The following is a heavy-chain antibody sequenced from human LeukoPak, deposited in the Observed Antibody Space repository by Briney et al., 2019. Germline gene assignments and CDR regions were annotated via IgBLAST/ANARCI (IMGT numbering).Heavy chain of an antibody. D-gene: IGHD3-16*01. CDR3: AREVGGSAFDI. J-gene: IGHJ3*02. CDR2: IYSGGST. Sequence: GGSLRLSCAASGFTVSSNYMSWVRQAPGKGLEWVSIIYSGGSTYYADSVKGRFTISRHNSKSTLYLQMNSLRAEDTAVYYCAREVGGSAFDIWGQGTMVTVSS. V-gene: IGHV3-53*04. CDR1: GFTVSSNY.